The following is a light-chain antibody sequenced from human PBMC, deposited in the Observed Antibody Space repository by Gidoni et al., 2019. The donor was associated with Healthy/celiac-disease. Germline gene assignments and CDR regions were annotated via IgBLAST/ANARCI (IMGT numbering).Light chain of an antibody. CDR1: NIGSKN. J-gene: IGLJ2*01. CDR2: RDS. CDR3: QVWDSSTLAV. Sequence: SYELTQPLSVSVALGQTARINCGGNNIGSKNVHWYQQKPGQAPVLVIYRDSNRPSGIPERFSGSNSGNTATLTISRAQAGDEADYYCQVWDSSTLAVFGGGTKLTVL. V-gene: IGLV3-9*01.